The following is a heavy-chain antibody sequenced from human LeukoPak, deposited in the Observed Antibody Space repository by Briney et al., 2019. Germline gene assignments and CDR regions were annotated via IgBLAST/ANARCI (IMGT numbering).Heavy chain of an antibody. Sequence: SVKVSCKASGGTFSSYAISWVRQAPGQGLEWMGRIIPILGIANYAQKFQGRVTITADKSTSTAYMELSSLRSEDTAVYYCARGPYYDFWSGYEDLSDYYYYGMDVWGQGTTVTVSS. CDR2: IIPILGIA. V-gene: IGHV1-69*04. CDR1: GGTFSSYA. CDR3: ARGPYYDFWSGYEDLSDYYYYGMDV. D-gene: IGHD3-3*01. J-gene: IGHJ6*02.